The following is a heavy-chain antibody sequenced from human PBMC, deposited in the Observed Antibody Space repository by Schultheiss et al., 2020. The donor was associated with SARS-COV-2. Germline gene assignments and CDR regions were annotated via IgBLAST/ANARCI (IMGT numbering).Heavy chain of an antibody. CDR3: ARDSGDLDP. J-gene: IGHJ5*02. V-gene: IGHV1-18*01. CDR1: GYIFISYG. Sequence: ASVKVSCKASGYIFISYGISWVRQAPGQGLEWMGWINPNSGGTNYAQKFQGRVTITADESTSTAYMELSSLRSEDTAVYYCARDSGDLDPWGQGTLVTVSS. CDR2: INPNSGGT. D-gene: IGHD7-27*01.